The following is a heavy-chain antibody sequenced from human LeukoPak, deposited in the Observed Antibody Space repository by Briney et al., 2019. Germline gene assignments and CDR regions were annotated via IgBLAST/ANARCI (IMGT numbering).Heavy chain of an antibody. V-gene: IGHV3-20*04. CDR2: INWNGGSP. CDR3: ARDHAYAFDI. D-gene: IGHD2-2*01. CDR1: GFMFDDYG. J-gene: IGHJ3*02. Sequence: GGSLRLSCAASGFMFDDYGMSWVRQAPGKGLEWVSGINWNGGSPDYADSVKGRFTISRDNAKNSLYLQMNSLSAEDTAVYYCARDHAYAFDIWGQGTLVTVSS.